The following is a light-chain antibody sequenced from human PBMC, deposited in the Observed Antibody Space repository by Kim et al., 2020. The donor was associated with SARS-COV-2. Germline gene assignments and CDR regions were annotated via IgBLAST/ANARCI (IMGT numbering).Light chain of an antibody. CDR1: QSPVYSDGNTF. CDR2: QVS. Sequence: PASISCRHSQSPVYSDGNTFLTWFHQRPGQSPRRLVYQVSSRDSGVPDRFSGSGSGTDFTLNISRVEAEDVGIYYCMQGTHWPPTFGQGTKVDIK. CDR3: MQGTHWPPT. V-gene: IGKV2-30*01. J-gene: IGKJ1*01.